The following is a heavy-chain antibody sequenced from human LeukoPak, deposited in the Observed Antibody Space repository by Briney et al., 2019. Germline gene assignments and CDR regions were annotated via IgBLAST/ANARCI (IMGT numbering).Heavy chain of an antibody. D-gene: IGHD3-22*01. CDR1: GGTTSSYY. V-gene: IGHV4-4*07. J-gene: IGHJ4*02. CDR2: IYTSGST. Sequence: SETLSLTCTVSGGTTSSYYWSWIRQPAGKGLEWIGRIYTSGSTNYNPSLKSRVTMSVDTSNNQFSLKLSSVTGADRAVYYCARDTHSSGYYYSDYWGQGTLVTVSS. CDR3: ARDTHSSGYYYSDY.